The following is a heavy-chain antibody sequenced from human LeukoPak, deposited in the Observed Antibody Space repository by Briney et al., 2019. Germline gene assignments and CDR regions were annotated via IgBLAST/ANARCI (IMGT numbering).Heavy chain of an antibody. D-gene: IGHD3-10*01. V-gene: IGHV4-59*01. CDR2: MYYSGST. Sequence: SETLSLTCTVSGGSISDYFWSWIRQPPGKGLEWIGYMYYSGSTNYNPSFKSRVTISVDTSKNQFSLKLSSVTAADTAVYYCARSLGFTDLWWFDPWGQGTLVTVSS. J-gene: IGHJ5*02. CDR1: GGSISDYF. CDR3: ARSLGFTDLWWFDP.